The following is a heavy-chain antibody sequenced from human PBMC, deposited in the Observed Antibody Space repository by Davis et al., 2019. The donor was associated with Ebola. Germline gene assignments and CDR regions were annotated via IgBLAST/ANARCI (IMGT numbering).Heavy chain of an antibody. CDR3: TVHVDWSPGWFDP. V-gene: IGHV3-15*01. CDR1: GFTFSYAW. Sequence: GESLKISCAASGFTFSYAWMSWVRQAPGKGLEWVGRIKSKADGGTTDHSAPVKGRFTISRDDSKSTLYLQMNSLKTEDTAVYYCTVHVDWSPGWFDPWGQGTLVTVSS. CDR2: IKSKADGGTT. J-gene: IGHJ5*02. D-gene: IGHD3/OR15-3a*01.